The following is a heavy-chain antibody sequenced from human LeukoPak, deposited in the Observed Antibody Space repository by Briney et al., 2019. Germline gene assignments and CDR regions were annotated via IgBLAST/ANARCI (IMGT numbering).Heavy chain of an antibody. Sequence: GGSLRLSCVVSGFTFSGSWMTWVRQAPGKGLEWVANIKQDGSETHYVDSVKGRFTISRDNAKNSLYLQMNSLRAEDTAVYYCAREPGIGYAFDIWGHGTVVTVFS. CDR2: IKQDGSET. CDR1: GFTFSGSW. D-gene: IGHD2/OR15-2a*01. J-gene: IGHJ3*02. V-gene: IGHV3-7*01. CDR3: AREPGIGYAFDI.